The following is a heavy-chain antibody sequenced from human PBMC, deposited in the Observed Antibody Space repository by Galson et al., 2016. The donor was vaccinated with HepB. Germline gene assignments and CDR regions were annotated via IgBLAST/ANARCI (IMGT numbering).Heavy chain of an antibody. J-gene: IGHJ6*02. CDR1: GYSFTAFH. CDR3: ARARRAVAARRKDYYDNGMGG. D-gene: IGHD6-6*01. V-gene: IGHV1-46*01. CDR2: INPSRGVT. Sequence: SVKVSCKASGYSFTAFHMNWVRRAPGQGLEWMGIINPSRGVTVYTPSLQGRVAFTTDTSTRTIYMHLSGLRSEDTAIYYCARARRAVAARRKDYYDNGMGGWGQGTPVTVSS.